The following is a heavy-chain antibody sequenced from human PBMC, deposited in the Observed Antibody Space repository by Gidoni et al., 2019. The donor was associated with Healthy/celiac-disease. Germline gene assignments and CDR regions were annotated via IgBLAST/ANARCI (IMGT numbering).Heavy chain of an antibody. CDR3: ARAGSTAFGTYYGMDV. D-gene: IGHD3-10*01. J-gene: IGHJ6*02. CDR1: GGTFSSYT. Sequence: QVQLVQSGAEVKKPGSSVKFSCKASGGTFSSYTLSWVRQAPGQGLEWMGRIIPILGIANYAQKFQGRVTITADKSTSTAYMELSSLRSEDTAVYYCARAGSTAFGTYYGMDVWGQGTTVTVSS. V-gene: IGHV1-69*02. CDR2: IIPILGIA.